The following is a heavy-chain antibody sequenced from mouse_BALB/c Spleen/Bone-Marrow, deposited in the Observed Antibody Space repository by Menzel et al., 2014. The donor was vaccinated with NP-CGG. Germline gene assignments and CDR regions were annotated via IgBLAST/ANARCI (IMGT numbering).Heavy chain of an antibody. Sequence: QVHVKQSGAELAKPGASVKMSCKASGYTFTTYWMHWVKQRPGQGLEWIGYINPSTAYTDYNQKFEDKATLTADKSTSTAYMQLSSLTSEDSAVYYCARYLDYWSQGTSVTVSS. CDR3: ARYLDY. CDR2: INPSTAYT. J-gene: IGHJ4*01. V-gene: IGHV1-7*01. CDR1: GYTFTTYW.